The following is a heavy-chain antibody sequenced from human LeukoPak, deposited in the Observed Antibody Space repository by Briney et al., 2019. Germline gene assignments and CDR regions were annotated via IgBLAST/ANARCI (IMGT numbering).Heavy chain of an antibody. CDR3: ARGPEVHGSGSYSAFDI. J-gene: IGHJ3*02. V-gene: IGHV4-34*01. CDR2: INHSGST. D-gene: IGHD3-10*01. CDR1: GGSFSGYY. Sequence: SETLSLTCAVYGGSFSGYYWSWIRQPPGKGLEWIGEINHSGSTNYDPSLKSRVTISVDTSKNQFSLKLSSVTAADTAVYYCARGPEVHGSGSYSAFDIWGQGTMVTVSS.